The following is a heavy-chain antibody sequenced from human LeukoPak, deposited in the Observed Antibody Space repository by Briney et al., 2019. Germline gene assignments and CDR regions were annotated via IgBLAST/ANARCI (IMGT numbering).Heavy chain of an antibody. J-gene: IGHJ4*02. CDR1: GFTFSSYSI. CDR2: ISLSGVT. D-gene: IGHD1-26*01. Sequence: KTGGSLRLSCAASGFTFSSYSINWVRQPPGQGLEWIGEISLSGVTNYNPSLKSRVTMSLDRSKNHLSLTLTSVTAADTAVYYCSRESGAFSPFGYWGQGTLVTVSS. V-gene: IGHV4-4*02. CDR3: SRESGAFSPFGY.